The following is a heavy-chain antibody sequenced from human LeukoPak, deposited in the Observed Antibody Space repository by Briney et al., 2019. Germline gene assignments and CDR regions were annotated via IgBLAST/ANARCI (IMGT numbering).Heavy chain of an antibody. CDR3: ARVRGTMVRGNWFDP. CDR1: GYTFTSYG. CDR2: ISAYNGNT. D-gene: IGHD3-10*01. V-gene: IGHV1-18*01. Sequence: GAAVKASCKASGYTFTSYGISWVRQAPGQGLEWMGRISAYNGNTNYAQKLQGRVTMTTDTSTSTAYMQLRSLRSDDTAVYYCARVRGTMVRGNWFDPWGQEALGTASS. J-gene: IGHJ5*02.